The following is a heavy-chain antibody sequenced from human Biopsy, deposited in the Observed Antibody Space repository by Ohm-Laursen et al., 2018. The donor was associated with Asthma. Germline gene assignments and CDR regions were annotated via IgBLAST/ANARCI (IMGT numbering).Heavy chain of an antibody. CDR2: FMTVFGTT. CDR1: GGTFSNFA. J-gene: IGHJ6*02. V-gene: IGHV1-69*01. CDR3: ARCQVGYSSGWSLLLKKIYYSGMDV. D-gene: IGHD6-19*01. Sequence: ASSAKVSCKAPGGTFSNFAISWVRQAPGQGLEWLGGFMTVFGTTNYAQKFQGRVTITADESTSTAYMEVTSLRSEDTAIYYCARCQVGYSSGWSLLLKKIYYSGMDVWGQGTAVTVSS.